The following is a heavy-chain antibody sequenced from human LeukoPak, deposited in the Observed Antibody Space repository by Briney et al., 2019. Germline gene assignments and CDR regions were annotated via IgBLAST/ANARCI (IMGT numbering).Heavy chain of an antibody. CDR2: IHSSGGS. J-gene: IGHJ4*02. Sequence: SETLSLTCTVSGASISNYYWSWIRQTPEKGLEWMGHIHSSGGSSYYPSLKSRLTLSIDTSRNQLSLKLPSVTAADTAVYFCARLGSYHDFWGQGALVTVSS. V-gene: IGHV4-4*09. D-gene: IGHD1-26*01. CDR3: ARLGSYHDF. CDR1: GASISNYY.